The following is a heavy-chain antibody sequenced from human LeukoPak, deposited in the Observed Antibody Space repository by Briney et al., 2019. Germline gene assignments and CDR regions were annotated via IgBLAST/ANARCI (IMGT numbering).Heavy chain of an antibody. D-gene: IGHD3-9*01. V-gene: IGHV1-2*02. CDR3: ARTNYDILTGYYQVWFDP. Sequence: ASVTVSCKASGYTFTGYYMHWVRQAPGQGLEWMGWINPNSGSTNYAQKFQGRVTMTRDTSISTAYMELSRLRSDDTAVYYCARTNYDILTGYYQVWFDPWGQGTLVTVSS. CDR1: GYTFTGYY. J-gene: IGHJ5*02. CDR2: INPNSGST.